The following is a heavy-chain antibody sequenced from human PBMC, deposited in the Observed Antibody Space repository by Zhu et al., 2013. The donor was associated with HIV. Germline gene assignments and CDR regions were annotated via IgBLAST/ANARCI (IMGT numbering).Heavy chain of an antibody. CDR3: ASDLWGKAFDI. CDR2: INPNSGDT. CDR1: SHSFTGNY. D-gene: IGHD3-16*01. J-gene: IGHJ3*02. Sequence: QMHLVQSGAEVKKPGVSVKVSCRASSHSFTGNYIDWVRQAPGQGLEWIGWINPNSGDTNYAQNFQGRVTMTRDTSTTTAYMELSALISDDTALYYCASDLWGKAFDIWGQGTMVTVSS. V-gene: IGHV1-2*02.